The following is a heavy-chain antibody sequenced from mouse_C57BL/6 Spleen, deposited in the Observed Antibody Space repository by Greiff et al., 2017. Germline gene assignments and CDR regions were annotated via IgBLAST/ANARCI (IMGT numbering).Heavy chain of an antibody. CDR3: ASGTTVVATEGFDY. CDR1: GYAFSSYW. D-gene: IGHD1-1*01. J-gene: IGHJ2*01. Sequence: QVQLQQSGAELVKPGASVKISCKASGYAFSSYWMNWVKQRPGKGLEWIGQIYPGDGDTNYNGKFKGKATLTADKSSSTAYMQLSCLTSEDSAVYFCASGTTVVATEGFDYWGQGTTLTVSS. V-gene: IGHV1-80*01. CDR2: IYPGDGDT.